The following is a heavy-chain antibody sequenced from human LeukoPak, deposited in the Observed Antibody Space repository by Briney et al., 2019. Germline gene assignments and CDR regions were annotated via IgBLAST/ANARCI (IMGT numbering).Heavy chain of an antibody. J-gene: IGHJ6*02. CDR2: ISYDGSNK. CDR1: GFTFSSYG. Sequence: GGSLRLSCAASGFTFSSYGMHWVRQAPGKGLEWVAVISYDGSNKYYADSVKGRFTISRDDSKNTLYLQMNSLRAEDTAVYYCARDSRVIDWYYYYGMDVWGQGTTVTVSS. CDR3: ARDSRVIDWYYYYGMDV. V-gene: IGHV3-30*03. D-gene: IGHD3-9*01.